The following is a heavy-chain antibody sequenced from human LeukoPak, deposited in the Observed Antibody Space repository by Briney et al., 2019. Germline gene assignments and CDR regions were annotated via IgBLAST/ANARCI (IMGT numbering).Heavy chain of an antibody. J-gene: IGHJ4*02. CDR2: INHSGST. D-gene: IGHD3-22*01. V-gene: IGHV4-34*01. Sequence: SETLSLTCAVYGGSFSGYYWSWIRQPPGKGLEWIGEINHSGSTNYNPSLKSRVTISVDTSKNQFSLKLSSVTAADTAVYYCARRAYYYDSSGYYYVGYFDYWGQGTLVTVSS. CDR1: GGSFSGYY. CDR3: ARRAYYYDSSGYYYVGYFDY.